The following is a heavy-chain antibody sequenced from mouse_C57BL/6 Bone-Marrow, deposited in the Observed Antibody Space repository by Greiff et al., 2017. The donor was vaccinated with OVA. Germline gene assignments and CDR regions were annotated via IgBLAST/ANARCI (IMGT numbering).Heavy chain of an antibody. CDR2: IDPSDSYT. Sequence: QVQLQQPGAELVKPGASVKLSCKASGYTFTSYWMQWVKQRPGQGLEWIGEIDPSDSYTNYNQKFKGKATLTVDTSSSTAYMQLSSLTSEDSAVYYCASRYYYGGFAYWGQGTLVTVSA. CDR3: ASRYYYGGFAY. J-gene: IGHJ3*01. D-gene: IGHD1-1*01. CDR1: GYTFTSYW. V-gene: IGHV1-50*01.